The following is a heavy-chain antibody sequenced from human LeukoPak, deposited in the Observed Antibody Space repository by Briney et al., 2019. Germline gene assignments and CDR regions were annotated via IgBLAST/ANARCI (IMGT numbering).Heavy chain of an antibody. CDR3: ARQASPRNWFDP. CDR1: GVSVGSGGYS. CDR2: IYHSGSS. J-gene: IGHJ5*02. V-gene: IGHV4-30-2*01. Sequence: SETLSLTCAVSGVSVGSGGYSWSWIRQPPGKGLEWIGYIYHSGSSYYNPSLKSRVTIPMDRSKNQFSLKLSSVTAADTAVYYCARQASPRNWFDPWGQGTLVTVSS.